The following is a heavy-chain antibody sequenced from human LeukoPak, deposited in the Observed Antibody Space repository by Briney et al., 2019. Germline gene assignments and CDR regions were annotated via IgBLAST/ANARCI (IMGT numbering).Heavy chain of an antibody. V-gene: IGHV3-48*04. Sequence: GGSLRLSCAGSGFSFSSHGMNWVRQAPGKGLEWVSYISSSGNTIYYADSVKGRFTISRDNAKNSLYLQMNSLRAEDTAIYYCARDKNYYDSSGRRKVTDYWGQGTLVTVSS. CDR3: ARDKNYYDSSGRRKVTDY. D-gene: IGHD3-22*01. J-gene: IGHJ4*02. CDR1: GFSFSSHG. CDR2: ISSSGNTI.